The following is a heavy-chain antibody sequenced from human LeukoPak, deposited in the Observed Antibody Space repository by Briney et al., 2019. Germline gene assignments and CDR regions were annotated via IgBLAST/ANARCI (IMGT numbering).Heavy chain of an antibody. D-gene: IGHD3-22*01. CDR3: ARVSSGYSFGDAFDI. Sequence: PGGSLRLSCAASGFTFSRYWMSWVRQAPGKGLEWVANIKQDGGEKYYVDSVKGRFTISRDNAKNSLYLQMNSLRAEDTAVYYCARVSSGYSFGDAFDIWGQGTMVTVSS. CDR2: IKQDGGEK. J-gene: IGHJ3*02. V-gene: IGHV3-7*01. CDR1: GFTFSRYW.